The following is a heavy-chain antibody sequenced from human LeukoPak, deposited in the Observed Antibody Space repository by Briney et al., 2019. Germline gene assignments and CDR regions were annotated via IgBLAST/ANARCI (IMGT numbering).Heavy chain of an antibody. CDR3: ARDPWGRYGY. D-gene: IGHD3-16*02. CDR1: GGSISSYY. J-gene: IGHJ4*02. CDR2: IYYSGST. Sequence: PSETLSLTCTVSGGSISSYYWSWIRQPPGKGLEWIGSIYYSGSTYYNPSLKSRVTISVDTSKNQFSLKLSSVTAADTAVYYCARDPWGRYGYWGQGTLVTVSS. V-gene: IGHV4-39*07.